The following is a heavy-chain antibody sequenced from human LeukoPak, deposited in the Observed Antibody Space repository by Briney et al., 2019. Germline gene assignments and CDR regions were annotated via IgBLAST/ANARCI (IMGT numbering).Heavy chain of an antibody. J-gene: IGHJ4*02. CDR1: GGSISSGDYY. V-gene: IGHV4-30-4*08. CDR2: IYYSGST. Sequence: SETLSLTCTVSGGSISSGDYYWSWIRQPPGKGLEWIGYIYYSGSTYYNPSLKSRVTISVDTSKNQFSLKLSSVTAADTAVYYCARPGSGSYYNGLDYWGQGTLVTVSS. CDR3: ARPGSGSYYNGLDY. D-gene: IGHD3-10*01.